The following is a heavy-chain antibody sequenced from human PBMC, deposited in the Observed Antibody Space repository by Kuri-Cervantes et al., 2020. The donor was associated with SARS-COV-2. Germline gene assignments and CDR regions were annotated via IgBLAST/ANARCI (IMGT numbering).Heavy chain of an antibody. Sequence: GESLKISCAASWFTVSSNYMSWVRQAPGKGLKWVSVIYSDGSTYYADSVKGRFTISRDNSKNTLYLQMNSLRAEYTAVYYCAKIRNMVVVPAAMFHWGQGTLVTVSS. V-gene: IGHV3-53*01. J-gene: IGHJ4*02. CDR3: AKIRNMVVVPAAMFH. D-gene: IGHD2-2*01. CDR1: WFTVSSNY. CDR2: IYSDGST.